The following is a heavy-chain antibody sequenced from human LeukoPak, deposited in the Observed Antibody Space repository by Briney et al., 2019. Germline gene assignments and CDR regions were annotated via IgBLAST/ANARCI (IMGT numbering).Heavy chain of an antibody. J-gene: IGHJ4*02. D-gene: IGHD3-22*01. CDR1: GFTFSGSA. V-gene: IGHV3-73*01. Sequence: GGSLRLSCAASGFTFSGSAMHWVRQASGKGLEWVGRIRTKSNNYATTYGASVKGRFTIARDDSKNPAYLQMNSLKTEDTAVYYCANYDNSGNYYVNYWGQGTLVTVSS. CDR3: ANYDNSGNYYVNY. CDR2: IRTKSNNYAT.